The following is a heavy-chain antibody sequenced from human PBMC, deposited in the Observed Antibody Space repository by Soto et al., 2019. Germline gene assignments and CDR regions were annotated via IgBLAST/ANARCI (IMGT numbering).Heavy chain of an antibody. J-gene: IGHJ5*02. Sequence: PGESLKISCKGSGFSFTNYWISWVRQMPGKGLEWMGNIDPVDSYANYSPSFQGHVTFSVDTSISTAYLQWSSLQASDTAMYFCARSESIARNWFDPWGQGTLVTVSS. CDR3: ARSESIARNWFDP. CDR2: IDPVDSYA. V-gene: IGHV5-10-1*01. D-gene: IGHD6-13*01. CDR1: GFSFTNYW.